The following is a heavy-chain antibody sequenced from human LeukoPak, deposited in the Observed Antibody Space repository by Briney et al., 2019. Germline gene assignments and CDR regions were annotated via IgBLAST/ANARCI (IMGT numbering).Heavy chain of an antibody. CDR3: ASGSSYYDSSGYYYGYYFDY. Sequence: PSETLSLTCAVYGGSFSGYYWSWIRQPPGKGLEWIGEINHSGSTNYNPSLKSRVTISVDTSKNQFSLKLSSVTAADTAVYYCASGSSYYDSSGYYYGYYFDYWGQGTLVTVSS. CDR2: INHSGST. D-gene: IGHD3-22*01. CDR1: GGSFSGYY. J-gene: IGHJ4*02. V-gene: IGHV4-34*01.